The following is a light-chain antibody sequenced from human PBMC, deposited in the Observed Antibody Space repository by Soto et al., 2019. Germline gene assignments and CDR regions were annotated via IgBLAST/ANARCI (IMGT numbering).Light chain of an antibody. CDR2: VAS. CDR1: KRISTY. CDR3: QQSYGTPPT. Sequence: DIQMNPSPSSLSASVGDRVTITCRARKRISTYLNWYQQTPGKAPKLLIYVASSLQSGGPSDISSSRAGTDFTLTISSRLPEDSSTVYYQQSYGTPPTFGQGTKVDIK. J-gene: IGKJ1*01. V-gene: IGKV1-39*01.